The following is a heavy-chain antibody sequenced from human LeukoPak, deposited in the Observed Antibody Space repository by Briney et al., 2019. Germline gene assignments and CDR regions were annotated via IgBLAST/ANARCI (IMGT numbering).Heavy chain of an antibody. CDR2: IYTSGST. V-gene: IGHV4-4*09. CDR1: GGSIRTYY. D-gene: IGHD2/OR15-2a*01. Sequence: SETLSLTCTVSGGSIRTYYWSWIRQPPGKGLEWIGYIYTSGSTNYNPSLKSRVTMLLDTSENQFSLKLSSVTAADTAVYYCARGDFYRYYFDYWGQGTLVTVSS. J-gene: IGHJ4*02. CDR3: ARGDFYRYYFDY.